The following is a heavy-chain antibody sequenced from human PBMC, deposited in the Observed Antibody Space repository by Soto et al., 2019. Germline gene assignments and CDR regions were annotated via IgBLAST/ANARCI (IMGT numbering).Heavy chain of an antibody. CDR3: AREGRDGYYRYYFDY. J-gene: IGHJ4*02. D-gene: IGHD1-26*01. Sequence: SETLSLTCTVSGGSISSGGYYWSWIRQHPGKGLEWIGYIYYSGSTYYNPSLKSRVTISVDTSKNQFSLKLSSVTAADKAVYYCAREGRDGYYRYYFDYWGQGTLVTVSS. CDR1: GGSISSGGYY. CDR2: IYYSGST. V-gene: IGHV4-31*03.